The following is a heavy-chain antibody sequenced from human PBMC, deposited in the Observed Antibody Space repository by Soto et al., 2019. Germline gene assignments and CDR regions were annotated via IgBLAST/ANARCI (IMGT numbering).Heavy chain of an antibody. D-gene: IGHD1-26*01. J-gene: IGHJ4*02. Sequence: GESLRLSCAASGFTFSSCGMHWVRHAQGKGLGLEAVISYDGSKKYYADPVMGRLAISRDNSKNTLYPQMISLRAAATAVYYYAKVKTPHSWSYALAYWGQGTLVTVSS. CDR2: ISYDGSKK. V-gene: IGHV3-30*18. CDR1: GFTFSSCG. CDR3: AKVKTPHSWSYALAY.